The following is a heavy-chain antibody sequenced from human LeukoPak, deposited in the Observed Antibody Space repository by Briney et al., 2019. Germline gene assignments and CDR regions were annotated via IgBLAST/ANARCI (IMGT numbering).Heavy chain of an antibody. CDR1: GFSLRNFA. D-gene: IGHD2-21*02. CDR3: TRGRGTNTAWDFQD. J-gene: IGHJ1*01. CDR2: ISSSSTYI. Sequence: GGSLRLSCAASGFSLRNFAMNWVRQAPGKGLEWVASISSSSTYIFDTDSLRGRFTISRDNAKNSLYLQMNSLRAEDTAIYYCTRGRGTNTAWDFQDWGQGTRVTVSS. V-gene: IGHV3-21*04.